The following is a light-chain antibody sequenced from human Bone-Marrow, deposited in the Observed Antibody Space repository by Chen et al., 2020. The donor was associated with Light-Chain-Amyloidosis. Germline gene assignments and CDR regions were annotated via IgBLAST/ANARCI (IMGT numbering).Light chain of an antibody. CDR1: SIESRS. CDR2: YGF. CDR3: QVWDSSGDPVYV. Sequence: SVLSQPPSVTVAAGQPARITRGGDSIESRSVHWYQQRPGQAPVMVIYYGFDRPSGISERFSGSNSGNTATLTISRVEAGDEAEYYCQVWDSSGDPVYVFGTGTKVTVL. J-gene: IGLJ1*01. V-gene: IGLV3-21*04.